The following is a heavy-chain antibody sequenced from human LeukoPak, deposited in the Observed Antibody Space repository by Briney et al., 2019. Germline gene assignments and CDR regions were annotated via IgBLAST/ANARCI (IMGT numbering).Heavy chain of an antibody. Sequence: GGSLRLSCAASGFTFSSYAMSWARQAPGKGLEWVSAISGSGGSTYYADSVKGRFTISRDNSKNTLYLQMNSLRAEDTAVYYCAKDGVYYDSSGYQDYWGQGTLVTVSS. CDR2: ISGSGGST. CDR3: AKDGVYYDSSGYQDY. CDR1: GFTFSSYA. V-gene: IGHV3-23*01. J-gene: IGHJ4*02. D-gene: IGHD3-22*01.